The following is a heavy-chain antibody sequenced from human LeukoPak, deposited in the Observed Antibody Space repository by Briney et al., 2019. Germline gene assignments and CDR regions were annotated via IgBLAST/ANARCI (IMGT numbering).Heavy chain of an antibody. D-gene: IGHD3-22*01. V-gene: IGHV3-23*01. CDR2: ITGSSAST. J-gene: IGHJ4*02. CDR3: AKLDYYDTH. CDR1: GFTFSSYA. Sequence: GGSLRLSCTASGFTFSSYAMSWVRQAPGKGLEWVSSITGSSASTYYADSVKGRFTISRDNSKNTLYLQMNSLRAEDTAVYFCAKLDYYDTHWGQGTLVTVSS.